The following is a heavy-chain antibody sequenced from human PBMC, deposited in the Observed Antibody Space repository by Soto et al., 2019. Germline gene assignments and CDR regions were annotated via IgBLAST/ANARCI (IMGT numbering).Heavy chain of an antibody. J-gene: IGHJ4*02. Sequence: QVQLVQSGAEVKKPGSSVKVSCKASGGTFSSYAISWVRQAPGQGLEWMGGIIPIFGTANYAQKFQGRVTITADKSTSTAYMEVSSLRSGDTAVYYCARAGGGIAAAGTFDYWGQGTLVTVSS. V-gene: IGHV1-69*06. CDR2: IIPIFGTA. CDR1: GGTFSSYA. D-gene: IGHD6-13*01. CDR3: ARAGGGIAAAGTFDY.